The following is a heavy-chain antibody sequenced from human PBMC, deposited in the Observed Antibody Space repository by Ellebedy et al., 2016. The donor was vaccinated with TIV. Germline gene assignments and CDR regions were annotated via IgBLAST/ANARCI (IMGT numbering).Heavy chain of an antibody. CDR1: GYTFTSYY. CDR3: ARDDSSGWYGIHYFDY. D-gene: IGHD6-19*01. Sequence: AASVKVSCKASGYTFTSYYMHWVRQAPGQGLEWMGIINPSGGSTSYAQKFQGRVTMTRDTSTSKVYMELSSLRSEDTAVYYCARDDSSGWYGIHYFDYWGQGTLVTVSS. CDR2: INPSGGST. J-gene: IGHJ4*02. V-gene: IGHV1-46*01.